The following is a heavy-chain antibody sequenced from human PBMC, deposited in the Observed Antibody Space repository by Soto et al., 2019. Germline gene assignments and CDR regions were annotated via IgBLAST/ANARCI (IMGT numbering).Heavy chain of an antibody. J-gene: IGHJ4*02. CDR1: GGSISCSY. Sequence: QVQLQESGPVLVKPSETLSLTCTVSGGSISCSYWSWIRQPPGKGLEWIGCIYYSGSSNYNPSLTSRVTISVDTSKNQFSLKLSSVTAADTAVYYCARWLRPYYFASWGQGTLVTVSS. CDR2: IYYSGSS. V-gene: IGHV4-59*01. D-gene: IGHD5-12*01. CDR3: ARWLRPYYFAS.